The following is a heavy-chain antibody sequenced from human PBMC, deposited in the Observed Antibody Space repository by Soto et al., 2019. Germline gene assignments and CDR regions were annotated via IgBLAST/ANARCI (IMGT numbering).Heavy chain of an antibody. CDR1: GGFISSSSYY. CDR2: IYYSGST. D-gene: IGHD3-10*01. V-gene: IGHV4-39*01. Sequence: SETLSLTCTVSGGFISSSSYYWGWIRQPPGKGLEWIGSIYYSGSTYYNPSLKSRVTISVDTSKNQFSLKLSSVTAADTAVYYCARQGLGGGITMVRGDILNWFDPWGQGTLVTVSS. CDR3: ARQGLGGGITMVRGDILNWFDP. J-gene: IGHJ5*02.